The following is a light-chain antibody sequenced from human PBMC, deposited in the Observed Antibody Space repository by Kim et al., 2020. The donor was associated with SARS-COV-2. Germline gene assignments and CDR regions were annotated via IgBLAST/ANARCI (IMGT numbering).Light chain of an antibody. CDR1: QSVSSSY. CDR2: GAS. V-gene: IGKV3-20*01. Sequence: TLCVSPGERATLSCRTSQSVSSSYLAWYHQKPGQAPRLLIYGASSRATGIPDRFSGSGSGTNFTLTISRLEPEDFAVYFCQQYGSSFGQGTKLEI. J-gene: IGKJ2*01. CDR3: QQYGSS.